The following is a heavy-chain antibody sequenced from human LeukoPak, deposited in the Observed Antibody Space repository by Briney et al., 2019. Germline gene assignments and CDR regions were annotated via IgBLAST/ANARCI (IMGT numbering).Heavy chain of an antibody. CDR1: GGSISSGDYF. Sequence: PSETLSLTCTVSGGSISSGDYFWSWVRKPPGKGLEWIGYIYYSGSTYYNPPLKSRVTISVDTSKNQFSLKLSSVTAADTAVYYCARAGRAAAGTGDYWGQGTLVTVSS. V-gene: IGHV4-30-4*08. CDR2: IYYSGST. CDR3: ARAGRAAAGTGDY. J-gene: IGHJ4*02. D-gene: IGHD6-13*01.